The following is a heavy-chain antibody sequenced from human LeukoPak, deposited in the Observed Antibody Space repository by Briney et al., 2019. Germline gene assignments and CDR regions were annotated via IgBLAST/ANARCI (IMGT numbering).Heavy chain of an antibody. V-gene: IGHV3-33*01. Sequence: GGSLRLSCAASGFTFSXXXXXXXXQXXGKGLXXXAVIWYDGTNKYYADSVKGRXTISRDNSKNTLYLQMNSLRAEDTAVYYCARGRDGYNWIDYWGQGTLVTVSS. CDR2: IWYDGTNK. CDR1: GFTFSXXX. CDR3: ARGRDGYNWIDY. J-gene: IGHJ4*02. D-gene: IGHD5-24*01.